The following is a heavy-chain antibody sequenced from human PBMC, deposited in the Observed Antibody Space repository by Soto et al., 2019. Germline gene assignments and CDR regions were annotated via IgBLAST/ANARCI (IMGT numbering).Heavy chain of an antibody. J-gene: IGHJ6*02. CDR2: ISAYDGYT. D-gene: IGHD3-22*01. CDR3: ARGGFYDSSGARNYYYYGMNV. V-gene: IGHV1-18*01. Sequence: QVKLVKSGAELKKPGASVKVSCKASGYTFTSYGINWVRQAPGQGLEWLGWISAYDGYTNYAQLLKGRVSMTTDTSTKTAYMELRSLRSDDTAMYYCARGGFYDSSGARNYYYYGMNVWGQGTTVTVSS. CDR1: GYTFTSYG.